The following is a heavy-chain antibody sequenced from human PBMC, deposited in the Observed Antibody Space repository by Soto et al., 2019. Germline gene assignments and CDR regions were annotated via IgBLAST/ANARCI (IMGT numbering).Heavy chain of an antibody. CDR2: IYYSGST. J-gene: IGHJ4*02. CDR3: ARETPLRGGSNYGYDY. CDR1: GGSIISGDYY. V-gene: IGHV4-30-4*01. D-gene: IGHD4-4*01. Sequence: SETLSLTCTVSGGSIISGDYYCSWIRQPPGKGLEWIGYIYYSGSTYYNPSLKSRVTISVDTSKNQFSLKLSSVTAADTAVYYCARETPLRGGSNYGYDYWGQGTLVTVSS.